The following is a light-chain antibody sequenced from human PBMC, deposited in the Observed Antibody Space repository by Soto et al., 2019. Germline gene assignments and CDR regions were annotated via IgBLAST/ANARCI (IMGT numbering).Light chain of an antibody. CDR1: SGHNSYA. Sequence: QSVLTQSPSASASLGASVKLTCTLSSGHNSYAIAWHQQQSEKGPRYLMKLNSDGSHSKGDGIPDRFSGSSSGAERYLTISSLQSEDEADYYCQTWATGIHVFGGGTKLTVL. V-gene: IGLV4-69*01. J-gene: IGLJ2*01. CDR3: QTWATGIHV. CDR2: LNSDGSH.